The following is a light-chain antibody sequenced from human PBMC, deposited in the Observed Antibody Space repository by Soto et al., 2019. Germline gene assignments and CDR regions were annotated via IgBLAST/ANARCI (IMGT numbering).Light chain of an antibody. CDR3: QQYNSYSGIT. Sequence: DIQMTQSPSTLSASVGDRVTITCRASQSISSWLAWYLQKPGKAPKLLIYKASSLESGVPSRFSGSGSGTEFTLTISSLQPDDFATYYCQQYNSYSGITFGQGTRLEMK. V-gene: IGKV1-5*03. CDR2: KAS. J-gene: IGKJ5*01. CDR1: QSISSW.